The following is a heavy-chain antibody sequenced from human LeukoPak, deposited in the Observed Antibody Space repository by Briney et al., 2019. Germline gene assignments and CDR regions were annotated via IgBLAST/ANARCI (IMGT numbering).Heavy chain of an antibody. CDR3: ARDSWYYYGSGSYDY. CDR1: GGTFTSYA. V-gene: IGHV1-69*05. Sequence: SVKVSCKASGGTFTSYAISWVRQAPGQGLEWMGGIIPIFGTADYAQKLQGRVTMTTDTSTSTAYMELRSLRSDDTAVYYCARDSWYYYGSGSYDYWGQGTLVTVSS. CDR2: IIPIFGTA. D-gene: IGHD3-10*01. J-gene: IGHJ4*02.